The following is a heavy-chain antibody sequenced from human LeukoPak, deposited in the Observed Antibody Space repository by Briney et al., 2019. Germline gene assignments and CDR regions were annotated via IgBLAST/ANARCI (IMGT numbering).Heavy chain of an antibody. CDR3: ARGTSSGWSYFDY. Sequence: GGSLRLSCAASGFTFSSYSTNWVRQAPGKGLEWVSSISSSSSYIYYADSVKGRFTISRDSAQNSLYLQMNSLRAEDTAVFYCARGTSSGWSYFDYWGQGTLVTVSS. V-gene: IGHV3-21*01. CDR2: ISSSSSYI. D-gene: IGHD6-19*01. CDR1: GFTFSSYS. J-gene: IGHJ4*02.